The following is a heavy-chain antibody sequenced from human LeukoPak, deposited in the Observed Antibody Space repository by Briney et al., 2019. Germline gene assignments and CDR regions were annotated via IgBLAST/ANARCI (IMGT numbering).Heavy chain of an antibody. V-gene: IGHV3-30-3*01. J-gene: IGHJ5*01. CDR1: GYTFTRNC. CDR2: IPHDGSSA. CDR3: ATGSDFYYDS. Sequence: GGSLRLSCTVSGYTFTRNCMHWVRQAPGKGLEWVAAIPHDGSSALYADSVKGRFIISRDNSKNTQYLQMNSLRIEDSAVYYCATGSDFYYDSWGQGILVTVSS. D-gene: IGHD1-26*01.